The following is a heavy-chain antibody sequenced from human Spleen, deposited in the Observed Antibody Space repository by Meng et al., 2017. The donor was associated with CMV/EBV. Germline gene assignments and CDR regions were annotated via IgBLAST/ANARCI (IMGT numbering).Heavy chain of an antibody. CDR2: ISAYNGNT. J-gene: IGHJ4*02. D-gene: IGHD7-27*01. CDR3: ARDNNWGPDY. CDR1: GGNFRA. Sequence: ASVKVSCKASGGNFRALSWVRQAPGQGLEWMGWISAYNGNTNYAQQFQGRVTLTRDTSINTGYMELTRLTSDDTAVYYCARDNNWGPDYWGQGTLVTVSS. V-gene: IGHV1-2*02.